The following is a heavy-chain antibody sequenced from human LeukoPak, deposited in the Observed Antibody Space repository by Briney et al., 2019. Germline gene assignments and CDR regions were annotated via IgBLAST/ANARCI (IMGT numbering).Heavy chain of an antibody. V-gene: IGHV2-5*02. J-gene: IGHJ4*02. CDR2: IYWDDDK. D-gene: IGHD6-13*01. CDR1: GFSLSTSGVG. CDR3: AHSELAKNIAAAGDRPYYFDY. Sequence: SGPTLVNPTQTLTLTCTFSGFSLSTSGVGVGWIRQPPGKALEWLALIYWDDDKRYSPSLKSRLTIPKDTSKHQVVLTMTNMDPVDTATYYCAHSELAKNIAAAGDRPYYFDYWGQGTLVTVSS.